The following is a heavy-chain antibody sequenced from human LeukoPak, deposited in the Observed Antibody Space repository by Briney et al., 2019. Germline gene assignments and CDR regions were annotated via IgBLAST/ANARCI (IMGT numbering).Heavy chain of an antibody. Sequence: ASVKVSCKASGYTFTGYYMHWVRQAPGQGREWMGWINPNSGGTNYAQKFQGRVTMTRDTSISTAYMELSRLRSDDTAVYYCAREAYDYVWGSYRRLGYWGQGTLVTVSS. CDR2: INPNSGGT. J-gene: IGHJ4*02. V-gene: IGHV1-2*02. CDR1: GYTFTGYY. D-gene: IGHD3-16*02. CDR3: AREAYDYVWGSYRRLGY.